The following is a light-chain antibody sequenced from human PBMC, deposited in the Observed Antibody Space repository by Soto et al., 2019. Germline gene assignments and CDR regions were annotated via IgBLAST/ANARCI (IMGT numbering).Light chain of an antibody. V-gene: IGLV1-44*01. CDR1: TSNIGSNI. Sequence: QSVLAQPPSASGTPGQRVTISCSGSTSNIGSNIVNSYRHLPGTTPKLLIYGSNQRPSGVPDRFSGSTSGTSASLAISGLQSEDEADYYCAAWDDSLKGWVFGGGTKLTVL. CDR2: GSN. CDR3: AAWDDSLKGWV. J-gene: IGLJ3*02.